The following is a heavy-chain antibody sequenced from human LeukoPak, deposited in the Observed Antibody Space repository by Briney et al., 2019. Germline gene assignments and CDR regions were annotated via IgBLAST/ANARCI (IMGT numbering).Heavy chain of an antibody. CDR1: GGTFSSYA. D-gene: IGHD3-22*01. CDR2: IIPIFGTA. Sequence: ASVKVSCKASGGTFSSYAISWVRQAPGQGLEWMGGIIPIFGTANYAQKFQGRVTITADKSTSTAYMELSSLRSEDTAVYYCARSDYYDSSGYLEGWGQGTLVTVSS. V-gene: IGHV1-69*06. CDR3: ARSDYYDSSGYLEG. J-gene: IGHJ4*02.